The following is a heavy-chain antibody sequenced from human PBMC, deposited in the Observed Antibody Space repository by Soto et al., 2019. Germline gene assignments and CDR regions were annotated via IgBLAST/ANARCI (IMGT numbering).Heavy chain of an antibody. CDR2: IYYSGST. CDR1: GGSISSYY. Sequence: SETLSLTCTVSGGSISSYYWSWIRQPPGKGLEWIGYIYYSGSTNYNPSLKSRVTISVDTSKNQFSLKLSSVTAADTAVYYCATLARDTAMVYDYWGQGTLVTVSS. D-gene: IGHD5-18*01. J-gene: IGHJ4*02. CDR3: ATLARDTAMVYDY. V-gene: IGHV4-59*01.